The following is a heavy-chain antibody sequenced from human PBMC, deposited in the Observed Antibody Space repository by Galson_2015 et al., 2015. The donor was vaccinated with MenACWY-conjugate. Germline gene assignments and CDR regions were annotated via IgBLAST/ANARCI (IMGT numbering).Heavy chain of an antibody. J-gene: IGHJ4*02. CDR2: LNHAAREI. D-gene: IGHD2-15*01. Sequence: SLRLSCAAPGLTFSDYRMSRVRQAPWQRLEWVAILNHAAREIYYGDSVKGRFTISRDNAKNSLCLQMNTLRAEDAALYYCSREHVVPGLFWARWGRGTLVTVSS. V-gene: IGHV3-7*04. CDR1: GLTFSDYR. CDR3: SREHVVPGLFWAR.